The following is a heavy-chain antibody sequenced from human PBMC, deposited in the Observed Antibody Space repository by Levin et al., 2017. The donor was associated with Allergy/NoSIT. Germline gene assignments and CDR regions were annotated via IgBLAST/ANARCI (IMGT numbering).Heavy chain of an antibody. Sequence: PGESLKISCAASGFTFSTYAMSWVRQAPGKGLQWVSAISSSGDRTYYADSVKGRFTISRDNSKNTLSLQMNSLRAEDTAVYYCAKEPWGFDYWGQGTLVTVSS. CDR1: GFTFSTYA. CDR2: ISSSGDRT. CDR3: AKEPWGFDY. J-gene: IGHJ4*02. D-gene: IGHD3-16*01. V-gene: IGHV3-23*01.